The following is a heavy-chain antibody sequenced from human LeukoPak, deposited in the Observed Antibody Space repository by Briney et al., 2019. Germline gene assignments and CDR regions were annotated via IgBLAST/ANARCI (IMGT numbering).Heavy chain of an antibody. V-gene: IGHV3-23*01. CDR1: GFTFSSYG. CDR3: AKATMIVVGPFDY. CDR2: ISHSGVST. Sequence: GGSLRLSCAASGFTFSSYGMSWVRQVPGKGLEWVSSISHSGVSTYSIDSVEGRFTISRDNSKTTLYLQMNSLRAEDTAVYYCAKATMIVVGPFDYWGQGTLVTVSS. D-gene: IGHD3-22*01. J-gene: IGHJ4*02.